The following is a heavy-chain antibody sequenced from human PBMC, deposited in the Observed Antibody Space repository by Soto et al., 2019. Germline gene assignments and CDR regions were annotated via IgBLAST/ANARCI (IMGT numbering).Heavy chain of an antibody. CDR2: TYYRSKWYN. Sequence: SQTLSRTCAISGDSVSSNSAAWNWIRQSPSRGLEWLGRTYYRSKWYNDYAVSVKSRITINPDTSKNQFSLQLNSVTPEGTAVYYCARDLGTARRPYFDYWGQGTLATVSS. CDR1: GDSVSSNSAA. D-gene: IGHD6-6*01. CDR3: ARDLGTARRPYFDY. V-gene: IGHV6-1*01. J-gene: IGHJ4*02.